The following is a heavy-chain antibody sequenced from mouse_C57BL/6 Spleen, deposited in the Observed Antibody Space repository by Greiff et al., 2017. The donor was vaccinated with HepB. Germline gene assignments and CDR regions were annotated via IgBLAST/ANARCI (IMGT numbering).Heavy chain of an antibody. Sequence: DVQLQESGAELVRPGASVKLSCTASGFNIKDDYMHWVKQRPEQGLEWIGWIDPENGDTEYASKFQGKATITADTSSNTAYLQLSSLTSEDTAVYYCTTPFTTVVATPFAYWGQGTLVTVSA. D-gene: IGHD1-1*01. CDR3: TTPFTTVVATPFAY. CDR1: GFNIKDDY. J-gene: IGHJ3*01. V-gene: IGHV14-4*01. CDR2: IDPENGDT.